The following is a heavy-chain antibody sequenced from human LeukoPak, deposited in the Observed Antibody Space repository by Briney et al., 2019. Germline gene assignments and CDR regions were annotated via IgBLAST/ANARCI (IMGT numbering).Heavy chain of an antibody. CDR1: GGSFSGYY. CDR3: AGSRRYSSGPTWDY. J-gene: IGHJ4*02. V-gene: IGHV4-34*01. CDR2: INHSGST. Sequence: SETLSLTCAVYGGSFSGYYWSWIRQPPGKGLEWIGEINHSGSTNYNPSLKSRVTISVDASKNQFSLKLSSVTAADTAVYYCAGSRRYSSGPTWDYWGQGTLVTVSS. D-gene: IGHD6-19*01.